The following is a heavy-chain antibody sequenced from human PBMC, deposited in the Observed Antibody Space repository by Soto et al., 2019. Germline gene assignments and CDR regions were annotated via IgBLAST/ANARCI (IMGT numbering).Heavy chain of an antibody. CDR2: INHSGST. CDR3: ARGKRTRGYSGYDSNWFDH. CDR1: GGSFSGYY. J-gene: IGHJ5*02. Sequence: QVQLQQWGAGLLKPSETLSLTCAVYGGSFSGYYWSWIRQPPGKGLEWIGEINHSGSTNYNPSLKSGVTISVDTSRNQFSLRLSSVAAADTAVYYCARGKRTRGYSGYDSNWFDHWGQGTLVTVSS. D-gene: IGHD5-12*01. V-gene: IGHV4-34*01.